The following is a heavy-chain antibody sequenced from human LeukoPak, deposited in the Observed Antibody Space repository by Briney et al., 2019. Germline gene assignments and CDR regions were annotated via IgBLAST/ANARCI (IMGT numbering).Heavy chain of an antibody. D-gene: IGHD1-14*01. Sequence: GRSLRLCCAAAGFTFRRYSMNWVRQAPGKGLEWVSSISSSSSYIYYADSVKGRFTISRDNAKNSLYLQMNSLRAEDTAVYYCARGTTPFDYWGQGTLVTVSS. V-gene: IGHV3-21*01. CDR1: GFTFRRYS. CDR3: ARGTTPFDY. J-gene: IGHJ4*02. CDR2: ISSSSSYI.